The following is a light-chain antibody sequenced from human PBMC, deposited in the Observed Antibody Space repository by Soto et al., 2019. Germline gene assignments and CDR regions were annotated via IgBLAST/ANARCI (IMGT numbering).Light chain of an antibody. CDR1: QDISHY. J-gene: IGKJ1*01. CDR2: AVS. V-gene: IGKV1-17*03. CDR3: LQHNSYPWT. Sequence: DIQVTQSPSAMSASVGDRVTITCRASQDISHYLAWFQQKPGKVPKRLIFAVSNLESGVPSRFRGSGSGTEFTLTITSQQPEDFATYYCLQHNSYPWTFGQGTKVEIK.